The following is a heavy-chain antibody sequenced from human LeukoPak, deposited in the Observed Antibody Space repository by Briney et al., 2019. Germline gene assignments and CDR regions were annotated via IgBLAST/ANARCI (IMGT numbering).Heavy chain of an antibody. D-gene: IGHD2-2*01. Sequence: GGSLRLSCAASGFTFSSYSMNWVRQAPGKGLEWVSSISSSSSYIYYADSVKGRFTISRDNAKNSLYLQMNSLRAEDTTVYYCARDGPREYQLLYYFDYWGQGTLVTVSS. J-gene: IGHJ4*02. V-gene: IGHV3-21*01. CDR3: ARDGPREYQLLYYFDY. CDR2: ISSSSSYI. CDR1: GFTFSSYS.